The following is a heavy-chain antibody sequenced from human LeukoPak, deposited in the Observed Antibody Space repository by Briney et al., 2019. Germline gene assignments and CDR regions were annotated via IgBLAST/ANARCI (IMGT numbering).Heavy chain of an antibody. CDR2: INAGNGNT. D-gene: IGHD4-23*01. Sequence: ASVKVSSKASGYTFTSYAMHWVRQAPGQRLEWMGWINAGNGNTKYSQKFQGRVTITRDTSASTAYMELSSLRSEDTAVYYCARAVAWGYGMDVWGQGTTVTVSS. CDR1: GYTFTSYA. J-gene: IGHJ6*02. V-gene: IGHV1-3*01. CDR3: ARAVAWGYGMDV.